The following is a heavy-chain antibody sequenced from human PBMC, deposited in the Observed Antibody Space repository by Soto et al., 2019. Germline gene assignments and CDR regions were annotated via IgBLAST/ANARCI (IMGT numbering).Heavy chain of an antibody. CDR2: INHTGGT. CDR3: ATRITVFGLLIPPFDP. Sequence: QVHLQQWGAGLLEPSETLALTCAVYGGSGNGYYLNWIRQPPGKGLEWIGEINHTGGTHYNPSLKSRVTMSVDTSKNQFSLRLSSVTAADTAIYYCATRITVFGLLIPPFDPWGQGTQVTVSS. D-gene: IGHD3-3*01. CDR1: GGSGNGYY. J-gene: IGHJ5*02. V-gene: IGHV4-34*02.